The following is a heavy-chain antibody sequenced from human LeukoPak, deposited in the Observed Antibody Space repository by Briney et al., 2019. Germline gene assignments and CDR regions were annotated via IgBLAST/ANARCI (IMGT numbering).Heavy chain of an antibody. Sequence: GSLRLSCAGSGFTFSDFWMTWVRQTPGKGLEWVGEFTHVGDTKYNPSLKTRVSISVDTSENQFSLRLTSVTAADTAVHYCARGNRQLAYYGSGSRLPFDSWGQGTLVTVSS. V-gene: IGHV4-34*01. CDR2: FTHVGDT. CDR1: GFTFSDFW. D-gene: IGHD3-10*01. J-gene: IGHJ4*02. CDR3: ARGNRQLAYYGSGSRLPFDS.